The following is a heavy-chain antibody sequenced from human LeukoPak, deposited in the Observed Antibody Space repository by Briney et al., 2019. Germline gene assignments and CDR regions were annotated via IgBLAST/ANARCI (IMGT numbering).Heavy chain of an antibody. V-gene: IGHV3-21*01. CDR2: ISSGGSYI. J-gene: IGHJ6*02. Sequence: PGGSLRLSCSASGVAVTSYNMNWVRQAPGRGLEWVSSISSGGSYIYYADSVEGRFTVSKDTAKNALFLHMNSLRAEDTAVYYCARDAVSGVTTLLGMDVWGQGTTVTVSS. CDR3: ARDAVSGVTTLLGMDV. CDR1: GVAVTSYN. D-gene: IGHD1-14*01.